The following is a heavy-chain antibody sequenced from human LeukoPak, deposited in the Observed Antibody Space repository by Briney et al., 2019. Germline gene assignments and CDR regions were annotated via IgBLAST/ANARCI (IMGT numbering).Heavy chain of an antibody. CDR3: ASYSSTSSNWFDP. Sequence: PSETLSLTCTVSGGSISSSSYYWGWIRQPPGKGLEWIGSIYYSGSTHYNPSLKSRVTISVDTSKNQFSLKLSSGTAADTAVYYCASYSSTSSNWFDPWGQGTLVTVSS. CDR1: GGSISSSSYY. V-gene: IGHV4-39*01. J-gene: IGHJ5*02. D-gene: IGHD2-2*01. CDR2: IYYSGST.